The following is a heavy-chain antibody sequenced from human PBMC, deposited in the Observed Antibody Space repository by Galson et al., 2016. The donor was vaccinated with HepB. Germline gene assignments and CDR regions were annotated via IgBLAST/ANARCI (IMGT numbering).Heavy chain of an antibody. Sequence: SLRLSCAASGFTFSSYGMHWVRQAPGKGLEWVAVISYDGTDKYYADSVKGRFTISRDNSKNNLYLQMNSLRAEDTAVYYCAKEPYDFWSGYHFDYWGQGTLVTVSS. J-gene: IGHJ4*02. V-gene: IGHV3-30*18. CDR1: GFTFSSYG. D-gene: IGHD3-3*01. CDR3: AKEPYDFWSGYHFDY. CDR2: ISYDGTDK.